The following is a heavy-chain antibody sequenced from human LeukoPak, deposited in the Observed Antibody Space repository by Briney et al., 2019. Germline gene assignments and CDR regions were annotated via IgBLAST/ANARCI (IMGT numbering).Heavy chain of an antibody. CDR2: ISWDGGST. Sequence: GGSLRLSCAASGFTFDDYAMHWVRQAPGKGLEWVSLISWDGGSTYYADSVKGRFTISRDNSKNSLYLQMSSLRADDTALFYCAKPAYYSDSGSFPTQYYFDYWGQGTLVTVSS. V-gene: IGHV3-43D*03. CDR3: AKPAYYSDSGSFPTQYYFDY. D-gene: IGHD3-10*01. J-gene: IGHJ4*02. CDR1: GFTFDDYA.